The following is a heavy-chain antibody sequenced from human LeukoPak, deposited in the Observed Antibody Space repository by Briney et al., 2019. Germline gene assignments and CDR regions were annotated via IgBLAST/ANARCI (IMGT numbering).Heavy chain of an antibody. CDR2: ISSSSSYI. CDR1: GFAFSNYS. D-gene: IGHD7-27*01. V-gene: IGHV3-21*01. CDR3: KRAWATDFEF. J-gene: IGHJ4*02. Sequence: GGSLRLSCAASGFAFSNYSWSWVRQAPGKGLEWVSSISSSSSYIYYADSVKGRFTISRDNAKNSLYLQMNSLRAEDTAVYYCKRAWATDFEFWGRGTLVTVSS.